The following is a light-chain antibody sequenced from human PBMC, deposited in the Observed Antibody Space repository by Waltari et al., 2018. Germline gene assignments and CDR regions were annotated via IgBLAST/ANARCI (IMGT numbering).Light chain of an antibody. Sequence: QSALTQPASVSGSPGQSITISCTGSSSDVGSYNLVSWYQRHPGKAPKLIIYEVTQRPSGVSHRFSGSKSGNTASLTVSGLQAEDEADYYCCSYAGTGHFGVLFGGGTKLTVL. CDR3: CSYAGTGHFGVL. CDR1: SSDVGSYNL. V-gene: IGLV2-23*02. CDR2: EVT. J-gene: IGLJ2*01.